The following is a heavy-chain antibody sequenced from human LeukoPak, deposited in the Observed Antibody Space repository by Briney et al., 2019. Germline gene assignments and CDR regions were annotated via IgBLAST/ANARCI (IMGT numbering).Heavy chain of an antibody. CDR2: IYHSGST. CDR1: GYSISSGYY. Sequence: SETLSLTCTVSGYSISSGYYWGWIRQPPGKGLEWIGSIYHSGSTYYNPSLKSRVTISVDTSKNQFSLKLSSVTAADTAVYYCARSGWLQLYFDYWGQGTLVTVSS. D-gene: IGHD5-24*01. CDR3: ARSGWLQLYFDY. V-gene: IGHV4-38-2*02. J-gene: IGHJ4*02.